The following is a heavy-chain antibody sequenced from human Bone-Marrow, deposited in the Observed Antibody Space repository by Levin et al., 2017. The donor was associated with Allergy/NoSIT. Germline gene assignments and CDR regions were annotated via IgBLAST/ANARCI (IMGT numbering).Heavy chain of an antibody. Sequence: PGGSLRLSCAASGFTLSTYSMSWVRQTPGKGLEWVSTLSGSDGRTLYADSVKGRFAVSRDNSKNTLHLQMNSLRAEDTAIYYCAKDSHSSGGWDLAHWGQGTLVTVSS. J-gene: IGHJ4*02. D-gene: IGHD6-19*01. V-gene: IGHV3-23*01. CDR1: GFTLSTYS. CDR2: LSGSDGRT. CDR3: AKDSHSSGGWDLAH.